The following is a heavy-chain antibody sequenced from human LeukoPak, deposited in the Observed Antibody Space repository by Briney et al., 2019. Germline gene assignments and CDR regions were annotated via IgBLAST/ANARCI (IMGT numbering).Heavy chain of an antibody. CDR3: AKGEGRLGYCSGGSCYDPTH. CDR2: IRYDGSNK. D-gene: IGHD2-15*01. V-gene: IGHV3-30*02. CDR1: GFTFSSYG. J-gene: IGHJ4*02. Sequence: SGGSLRLSCAASGFTFSSYGMHWVRQAPGKGLEWVAFIRYDGSNKYYADSVKGRSTISRENSKNTLYLQMNSLRAEDTAVYYCAKGEGRLGYCSGGSCYDPTHWGQGTLVTVSS.